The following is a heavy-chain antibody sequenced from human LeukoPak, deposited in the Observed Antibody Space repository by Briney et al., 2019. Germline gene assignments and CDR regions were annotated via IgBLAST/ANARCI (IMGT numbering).Heavy chain of an antibody. D-gene: IGHD3/OR15-3a*01. CDR3: AQDDFLSVNYYYGMDV. J-gene: IGHJ6*02. CDR1: GFTFSSSA. CDR2: ISGSGGST. Sequence: GGSLRLSCAASGFTFSSSAMSWVRQAPGKGLEWVSAISGSGGSTYYADSVKGRFTISRDNSKNTLYLQMNSLRVEDTAEYYCAQDDFLSVNYYYGMDVWGQGTTVTVSS. V-gene: IGHV3-23*01.